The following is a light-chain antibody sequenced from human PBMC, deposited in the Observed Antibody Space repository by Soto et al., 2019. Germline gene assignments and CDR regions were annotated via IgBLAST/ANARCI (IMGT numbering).Light chain of an antibody. CDR2: AAS. CDR1: QSIRTS. CDR3: QQSYSGPFT. V-gene: IGKV1-39*01. Sequence: DIQMTQSPSSLSASVGDRVTITCRASQSIRTSLSWYQRKPGQAPNLLIYAASTLQSGVPSRFSGSGSETDFTLTINSLQPEDFAIFYCQQSYSGPFTFGQGTKLEIK. J-gene: IGKJ2*01.